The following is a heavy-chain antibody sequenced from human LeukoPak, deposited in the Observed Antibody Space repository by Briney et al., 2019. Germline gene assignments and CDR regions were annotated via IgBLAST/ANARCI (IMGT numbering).Heavy chain of an antibody. CDR2: IRSKTNGGTT. J-gene: IGHJ4*02. Sequence: GGSLRLSCTASGFTFGDNAMSWCRQAPGKGLEWVGFIRSKTNGGTTEYAASVKGRFTISRDDSKSIAYLQMNSLKTEDTAVYYCTRDYGDNYGVGGIDYWGQGTLVTVSS. CDR1: GFTFGDNA. CDR3: TRDYGDNYGVGGIDY. D-gene: IGHD4-17*01. V-gene: IGHV3-49*03.